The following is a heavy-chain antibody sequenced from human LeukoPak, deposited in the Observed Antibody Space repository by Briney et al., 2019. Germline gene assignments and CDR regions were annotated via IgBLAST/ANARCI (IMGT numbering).Heavy chain of an antibody. CDR3: ARERYYYDSSGSRFDY. CDR1: GGSFSGYY. CDR2: IYTSGST. Sequence: SETLSLTCAVYGGSFSGYYWSWIRQPAGKGLEWIGRIYTSGSTNYNPSLKSRVTMSVDTSKNQFSLKLSSVTAADTAVYYCARERYYYDSSGSRFDYWGQGTLVTVSS. D-gene: IGHD3-22*01. V-gene: IGHV4-59*10. J-gene: IGHJ4*02.